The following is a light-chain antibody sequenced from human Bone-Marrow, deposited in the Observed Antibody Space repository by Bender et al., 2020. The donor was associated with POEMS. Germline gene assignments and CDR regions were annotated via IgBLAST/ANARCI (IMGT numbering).Light chain of an antibody. CDR1: SSDVGSYNL. V-gene: IGLV2-23*02. CDR3: CSYAGSRYYV. CDR2: EVS. J-gene: IGLJ1*01. Sequence: QSALTQPASVSGSPGQSITISCTGTSSDVGSYNLVSWYQQHPGKAPKLMIYEVSKRPSGVSNRFSGSKSGITASLTISGLQADDEADYYCCSYAGSRYYVFGTGTTVTVL.